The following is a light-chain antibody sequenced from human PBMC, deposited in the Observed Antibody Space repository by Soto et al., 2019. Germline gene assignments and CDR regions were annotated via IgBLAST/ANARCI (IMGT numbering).Light chain of an antibody. CDR3: CSYAGNYKYV. CDR2: DVN. J-gene: IGLJ1*01. Sequence: QSALTQPHSVSGSPGQSVTISCTGTSSNVGAYNFASWYQQRPGTAPRLIIYDVNKRPSGVPDRFSGSKSGNTASLTIPGLQAEDEADYYCCSYAGNYKYVFGSGTKVTVL. V-gene: IGLV2-11*01. CDR1: SSNVGAYNF.